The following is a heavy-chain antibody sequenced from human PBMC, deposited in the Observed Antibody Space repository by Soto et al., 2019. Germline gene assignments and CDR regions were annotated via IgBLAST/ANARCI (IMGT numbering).Heavy chain of an antibody. CDR3: ARTGHSGSYDF. J-gene: IGHJ4*02. CDR1: GYTFANYG. V-gene: IGHV1-3*01. CDR2: INAGNGGT. D-gene: IGHD3-22*01. Sequence: VSVKVSCKASGYTFANYGIHWVRQAPGQRLEWMGWINAGNGGTKYSENFQGRVTITRDTSASTVYLGLSSLSSEDTASYYCARTGHSGSYDFWGQGTLVTVSS.